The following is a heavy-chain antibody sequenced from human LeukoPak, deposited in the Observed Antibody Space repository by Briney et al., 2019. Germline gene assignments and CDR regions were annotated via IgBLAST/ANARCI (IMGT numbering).Heavy chain of an antibody. CDR2: ISNNGDST. J-gene: IGHJ3*02. Sequence: PGGSLRLSCVASGFTFSSYAMSWVRQAPGEGLEWVSAISNNGDSTYYTDSVQGRFTISRDNSKNTLYLQLSSLRAEDTAVYYCAKDRKIQLWFSAFDIWGQGTVVTVSS. V-gene: IGHV3-23*01. D-gene: IGHD5-18*01. CDR3: AKDRKIQLWFSAFDI. CDR1: GFTFSSYA.